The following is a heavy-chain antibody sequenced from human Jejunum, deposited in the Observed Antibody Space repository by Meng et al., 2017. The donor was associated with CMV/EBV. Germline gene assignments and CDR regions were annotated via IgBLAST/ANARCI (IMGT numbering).Heavy chain of an antibody. CDR1: EFTLSSYW. J-gene: IGHJ4*02. V-gene: IGHV3-74*01. CDR3: ARVSYDFWSDYYIDY. D-gene: IGHD3-3*01. Sequence: EFTLSSYWRDWVRQAPGKGLVWVSRINRDGTITTYADSVKGRFTISRDNAKNTVYLQMNSLRAEDTAVYYCARVSYDFWSDYYIDYWGQGTLVTVSS. CDR2: INRDGTIT.